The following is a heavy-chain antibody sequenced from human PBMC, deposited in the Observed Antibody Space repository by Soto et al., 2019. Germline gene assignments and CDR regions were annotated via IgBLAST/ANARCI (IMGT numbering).Heavy chain of an antibody. V-gene: IGHV1-69*13. J-gene: IGHJ4*02. CDR3: AREVAAAGLDY. D-gene: IGHD6-13*01. CDR1: GGTFSKYA. CDR2: IIPMFGTP. Sequence: ASVKVSCKASGGTFSKYAISWVRQAPGQGLEWLGGIIPMFGTPNYAQKFQGRVTISADESTTTAYLELSSLRSADTAVYYCAREVAAAGLDYWGQGTLVTVSS.